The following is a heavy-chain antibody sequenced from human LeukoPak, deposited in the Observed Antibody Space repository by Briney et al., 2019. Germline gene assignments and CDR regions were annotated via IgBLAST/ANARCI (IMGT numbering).Heavy chain of an antibody. CDR3: ARDPDYDSSGYPYFDY. V-gene: IGHV3-33*01. CDR2: IWYDGSNK. CDR1: GFTFSSYG. Sequence: GGSLRLSCAASGFTFSSYGMHWVRQAPGKGLEWVAVIWYDGSNKYYADSVKGRFTISRDNSKNTLYLQMNSLRAVDTAVYYCARDPDYDSSGYPYFDYWGQGTLVTVSS. D-gene: IGHD3-22*01. J-gene: IGHJ4*02.